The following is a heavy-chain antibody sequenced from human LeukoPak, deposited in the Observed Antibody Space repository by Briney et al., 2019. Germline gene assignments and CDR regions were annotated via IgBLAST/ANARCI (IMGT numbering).Heavy chain of an antibody. CDR2: ICGRGGST. V-gene: IGHV3-23*01. CDR1: GFTLSNYA. D-gene: IGHD2-2*01. J-gene: IGHJ6*02. Sequence: GGSLPLSRAASGFTLSNYAMSSVRQPPGKGLAWVSAICGRGGSTYYADSLKGRFTLSRDNSNNTLYLQMNSLRAEDTAVYYCAKGDSSIVVGVGMDVWGQGTTVTVSS. CDR3: AKGDSSIVVGVGMDV.